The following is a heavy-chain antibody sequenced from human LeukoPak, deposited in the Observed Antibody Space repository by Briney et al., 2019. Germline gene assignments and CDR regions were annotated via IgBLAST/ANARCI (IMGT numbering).Heavy chain of an antibody. J-gene: IGHJ4*02. CDR2: INPNSGGT. D-gene: IGHD6-6*01. CDR3: ARVQQLGGGGFDY. Sequence: ASVKVSCTASGYTFTGYYMHWVRQAPGQGLEWMGWINPNSGGTNYAQKFQGRVTMTRDTSISTAYMELSRLRSDDTAVYYCARVQQLGGGGFDYWGQGTLVTVSS. CDR1: GYTFTGYY. V-gene: IGHV1-2*02.